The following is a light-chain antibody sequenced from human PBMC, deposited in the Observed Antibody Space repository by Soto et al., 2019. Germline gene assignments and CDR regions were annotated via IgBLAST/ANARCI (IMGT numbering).Light chain of an antibody. Sequence: QSVLTQPPSASGTPGQRVTISCSGSSSNIGSNYVFWYQHLPGTAPTLLIYRNNQRPSGVPDRFYGSKSGTSASLAISGLRSEDESDYYCAAWDDSLSGVVFGGGTKLTVL. J-gene: IGLJ2*01. CDR2: RNN. V-gene: IGLV1-47*01. CDR3: AAWDDSLSGVV. CDR1: SSNIGSNY.